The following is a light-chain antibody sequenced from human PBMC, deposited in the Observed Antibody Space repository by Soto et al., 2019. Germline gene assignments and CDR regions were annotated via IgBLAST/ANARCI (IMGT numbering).Light chain of an antibody. CDR1: SGHSSYA. Sequence: QPVLTQSPSASASLGASVKLTCTLSSGHSSYAIAWHQQQPEKGPRYLMKVNSDGSHSKGDEIPDRFSGSSSGAERYLTISSLQSEDEADYYCQTWGTGIRVFGGGTQLTVL. J-gene: IGLJ3*02. CDR3: QTWGTGIRV. CDR2: VNSDGSH. V-gene: IGLV4-69*01.